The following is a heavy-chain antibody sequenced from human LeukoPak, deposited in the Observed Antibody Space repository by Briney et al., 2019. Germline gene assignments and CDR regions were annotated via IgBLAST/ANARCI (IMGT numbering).Heavy chain of an antibody. J-gene: IGHJ4*02. V-gene: IGHV3-64D*06. CDR2: INSNGGVT. Sequence: GGSLRLSCSASGFTFNTYSMHWVRQAPGKGMEYVSAINSNGGVTYYADSVKGRFTISRDNSKNTLYLRMSSLRAEDTAVYYCVRRVASSFFDFWGQGTLVTVSS. CDR1: GFTFNTYS. CDR3: VRRVASSFFDF. D-gene: IGHD6-13*01.